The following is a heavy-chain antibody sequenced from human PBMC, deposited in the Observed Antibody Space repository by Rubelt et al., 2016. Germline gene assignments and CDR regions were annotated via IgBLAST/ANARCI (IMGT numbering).Heavy chain of an antibody. V-gene: IGHV3-66*01. D-gene: IGHD6-13*01. CDR2: IYSGGNT. Sequence: EVQLLESGGGLVQPGGSLRLSCVAPGFNFNNNAMSWVRQAPGKGLEWVSIIYSGGNTYSADSVKGRFTISRDNSKNTLYLQMNSLRAGATAVYDWAREHVRYSSLDVWGQGTTVSVSS. CDR3: AREHVRYSSLDV. CDR1: GFNFNNNA. J-gene: IGHJ6*02.